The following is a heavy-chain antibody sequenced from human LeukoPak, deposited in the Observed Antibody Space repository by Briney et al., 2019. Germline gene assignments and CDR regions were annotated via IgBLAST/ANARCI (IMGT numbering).Heavy chain of an antibody. V-gene: IGHV4-4*07. CDR2: IYTSGST. J-gene: IGHJ4*02. Sequence: SETLSLTCTVSGVSISTYYWSWIRQPAGKGLEWIGRIYTSGSTNYNPSLKSRVTMSVDTSKNQFSLKLSSVTAADTAVYYCARSGYCSGGSCYYYFDYWGQGTLVTVSS. CDR3: ARSGYCSGGSCYYYFDY. D-gene: IGHD2-15*01. CDR1: GVSISTYY.